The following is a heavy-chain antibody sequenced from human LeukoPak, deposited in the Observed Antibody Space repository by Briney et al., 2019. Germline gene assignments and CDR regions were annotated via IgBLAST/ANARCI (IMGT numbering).Heavy chain of an antibody. CDR2: ISWTSGGI. V-gene: IGHV3-9*01. CDR1: GFTFVDYA. CDR3: AKDMNYIWGSYPPGYYYGMDV. D-gene: IGHD3-16*02. Sequence: GGSLRLSCAASGFTFVDYAMPWVRQAPGNGLEWVSGISWTSGGIGYVDSVKGRFTISRDNAKNSLYLQMNSLRAEDTALYYCAKDMNYIWGSYPPGYYYGMDVWGQGTTVTVSS. J-gene: IGHJ6*02.